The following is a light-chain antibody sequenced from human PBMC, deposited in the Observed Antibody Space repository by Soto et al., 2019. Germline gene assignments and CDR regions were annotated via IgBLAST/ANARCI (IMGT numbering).Light chain of an antibody. CDR3: QKYNSAPLT. CDR2: AAS. J-gene: IGKJ4*01. V-gene: IGKV1-27*01. Sequence: DIQMTQSQSSLSAAFGDRVTITCRASQGIGFYLDWCQQKPGKVPKLLNYAASTLQSGVPARYSGSGSRTDFTLTISSRQPEDFATYYCQKYNSAPLTFGGGTKVEIK. CDR1: QGIGFY.